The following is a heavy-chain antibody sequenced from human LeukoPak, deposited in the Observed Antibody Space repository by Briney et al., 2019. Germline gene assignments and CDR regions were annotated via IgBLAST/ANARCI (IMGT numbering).Heavy chain of an antibody. Sequence: GGSLRLSCAASGFSFSSYWMSWVRQAPGKGLEWVANIKQDGSEKSYVDSVKGRFTISRGNAKNSLYLQMNSLRAEDTAVYYCARVRGYYRYDAFDIWGQGTMVIVSS. V-gene: IGHV3-7*01. CDR2: IKQDGSEK. D-gene: IGHD4-17*01. CDR3: ARVRGYYRYDAFDI. CDR1: GFSFSSYW. J-gene: IGHJ3*02.